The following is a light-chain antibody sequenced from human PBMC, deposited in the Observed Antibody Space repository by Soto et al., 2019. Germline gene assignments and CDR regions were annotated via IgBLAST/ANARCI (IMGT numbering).Light chain of an antibody. CDR2: DAF. V-gene: IGKV1-39*01. Sequence: DLQMTQSPSSLSASVGDRVTITCRASQSISNYLNWYQQKPGKAPKVLIYDAFSLQSGVPSRFSGTGSGTDFTLTISSLQPEDFATYYCQQSYSTPWTFGQGTKVEIK. CDR1: QSISNY. J-gene: IGKJ1*01. CDR3: QQSYSTPWT.